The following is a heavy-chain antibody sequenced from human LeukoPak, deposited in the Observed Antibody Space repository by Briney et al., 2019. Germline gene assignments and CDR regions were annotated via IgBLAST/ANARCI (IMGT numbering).Heavy chain of an antibody. CDR2: INPNSGGT. CDR1: GYTFTSYA. CDR3: ARIGYCTNGVCYTRLQADY. V-gene: IGHV1-2*02. J-gene: IGHJ4*02. D-gene: IGHD2-8*01. Sequence: GASVKVSCKASGYTFTSYAMNWVRQAPGQGLEWMGWINPNSGGTNYAQKFQGRATMTRDTSISTAYMELSRLRSDVTAVYYCARIGYCTNGVCYTRLQADYWGQGTLVTVSS.